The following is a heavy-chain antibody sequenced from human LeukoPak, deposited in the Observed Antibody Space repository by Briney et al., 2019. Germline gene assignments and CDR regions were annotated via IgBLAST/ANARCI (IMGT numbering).Heavy chain of an antibody. Sequence: ASVKVSCKASGYTFTSYYMHWVRQAPGQGLEWMGIINPSGGSTSYAQKFQGRVTMTRDTSTSTVYMELSSLRSEDTAVYYCARDRYGSPGPDAFDIWGQGTMVTVSS. CDR3: ARDRYGSPGPDAFDI. CDR2: INPSGGST. V-gene: IGHV1-46*01. CDR1: GYTFTSYY. J-gene: IGHJ3*02. D-gene: IGHD3-10*01.